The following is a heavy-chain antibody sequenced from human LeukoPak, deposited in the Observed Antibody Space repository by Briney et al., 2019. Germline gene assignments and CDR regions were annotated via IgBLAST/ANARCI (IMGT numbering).Heavy chain of an antibody. V-gene: IGHV4-30-4*01. Sequence: SRTLSLTCTVSGGSISSGDYYWSWIRQPPGKGLEWIGYIYYSGSTYYNPSLKSRVTISVDTSKNQFSLKLSSVTAADTAVYYCARGLETEYYDFWSGYYGWFDPWGQGTLVTVSS. CDR2: IYYSGST. CDR1: GGSISSGDYY. CDR3: ARGLETEYYDFWSGYYGWFDP. D-gene: IGHD3-3*01. J-gene: IGHJ5*02.